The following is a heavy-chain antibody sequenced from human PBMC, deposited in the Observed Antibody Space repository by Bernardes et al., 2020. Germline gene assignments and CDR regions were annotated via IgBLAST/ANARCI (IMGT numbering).Heavy chain of an antibody. CDR2: IYTSGST. CDR1: GGSISSYY. J-gene: IGHJ4*02. Sequence: SETLSLTCTVSGGSISSYYWNWIRQPAGKGLEWIGRIYTSGSTNHNPSLKSRVTMSADTSKNQFSLKLSSVTAADTAVYYCARADYYYDSSGYPGIFDYWGQGTLVTVFS. V-gene: IGHV4-4*07. D-gene: IGHD3-22*01. CDR3: ARADYYYDSSGYPGIFDY.